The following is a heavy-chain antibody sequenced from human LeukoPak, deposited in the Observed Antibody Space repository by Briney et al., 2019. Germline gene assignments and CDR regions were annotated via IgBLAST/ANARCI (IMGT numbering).Heavy chain of an antibody. Sequence: GGSLRLSCAASGFTLSNYDMHWVRQAPGKGLEWVAVISYDGSNKYYADSVKGRFTISRDNSKNTLYLQMNSLRAEDTAVYYCAKDLSPLRLGELSFAYYYDSSGYPGGQGTLVTVSS. CDR2: ISYDGSNK. CDR1: GFTLSNYD. CDR3: AKDLSPLRLGELSFAYYYDSSGYP. J-gene: IGHJ1*01. D-gene: IGHD3-22*01. V-gene: IGHV3-30*18.